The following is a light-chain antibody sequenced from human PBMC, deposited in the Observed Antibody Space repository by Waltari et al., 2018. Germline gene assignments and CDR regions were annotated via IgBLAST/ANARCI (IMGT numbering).Light chain of an antibody. CDR1: SSAVGRYNF. CDR2: DVS. J-gene: IGLJ1*01. CDR3: FSYTSFNTRV. Sequence: QSALTQPASVSGSPGQSITIPGTGTSSAVGRYNFVSWFQQHQGNAPKLVIHDVSDRPSGVSSRFSGSKSGNTASLTISGLQAEDEADYYCFSYTSFNTRVFGTGTKVTVL. V-gene: IGLV2-14*03.